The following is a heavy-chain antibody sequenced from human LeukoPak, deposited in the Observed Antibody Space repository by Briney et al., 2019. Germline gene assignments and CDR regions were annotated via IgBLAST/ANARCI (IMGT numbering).Heavy chain of an antibody. D-gene: IGHD3-10*01. CDR1: GFTFSSYW. Sequence: GGSLRLSCAASGFTFSSYWMHWVRQAPGKGLVWVSRISSDGSRTSYADSVKGRFTISRDNAKSTLSLQMNSLRADDTAVYYCAGGFGFDYWGQGTLVTVSS. CDR3: AGGFGFDY. CDR2: ISSDGSRT. J-gene: IGHJ4*02. V-gene: IGHV3-74*01.